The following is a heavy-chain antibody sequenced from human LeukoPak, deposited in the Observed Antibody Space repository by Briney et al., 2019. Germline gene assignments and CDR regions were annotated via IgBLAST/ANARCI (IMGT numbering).Heavy chain of an antibody. Sequence: GGSLRLSCAASGFTFSSYSMNWVRQAPGKGLEWVSYISSSSSTIYYADSVKGRFTISRDNAKNSLYLQMNSLRAEDTAVYYCARPHPYSGSSAFDIWGQGTMATVSS. D-gene: IGHD1-26*01. V-gene: IGHV3-48*01. CDR3: ARPHPYSGSSAFDI. CDR2: ISSSSSTI. J-gene: IGHJ3*02. CDR1: GFTFSSYS.